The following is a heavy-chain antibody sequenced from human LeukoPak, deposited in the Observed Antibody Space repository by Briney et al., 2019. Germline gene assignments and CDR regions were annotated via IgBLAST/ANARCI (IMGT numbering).Heavy chain of an antibody. Sequence: GGSLRLSCAASGFTFSSYGIHWVRQAPGKGLEWGAVISYDGSNKYYADSVKGRFTISRDNSKNTLYLQMNSLRAEDTAVYYCARELLGDGLPFWSGVYGMDVWGQGTTVTVSS. CDR1: GFTFSSYG. CDR2: ISYDGSNK. CDR3: ARELLGDGLPFWSGVYGMDV. J-gene: IGHJ6*02. D-gene: IGHD3-3*01. V-gene: IGHV3-30*19.